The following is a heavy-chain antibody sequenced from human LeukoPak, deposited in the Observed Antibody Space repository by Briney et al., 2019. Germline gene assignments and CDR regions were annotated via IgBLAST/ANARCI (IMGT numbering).Heavy chain of an antibody. CDR3: ARRRYFDL. Sequence: SETLSLTCTVSGGSISSYYWSWIRQPPGKGLEWIGYIYTSGSTNYNPSLKSRVTISVDTSKNQFSLKLSSVTAADTAVYYCARRRYFDLWGRGNLVTVSS. V-gene: IGHV4-4*09. CDR2: IYTSGST. CDR1: GGSISSYY. J-gene: IGHJ2*01.